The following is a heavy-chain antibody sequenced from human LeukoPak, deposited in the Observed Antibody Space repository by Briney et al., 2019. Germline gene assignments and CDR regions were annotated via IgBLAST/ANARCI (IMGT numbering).Heavy chain of an antibody. V-gene: IGHV3-30*02. CDR1: GFTFNTYG. CDR2: INYDERKK. J-gene: IGHJ3*02. Sequence: GRSLRLSCVASGFTFNTYGLHWVRQAPGKGLEWVAFINYDERKKNYIDSVKGRFSISRDNSRNTLYLEMNSLGAEDTAMYYCARGAYSYGPYDALDIWGQGTMVTVSS. CDR3: ARGAYSYGPYDALDI. D-gene: IGHD5-18*01.